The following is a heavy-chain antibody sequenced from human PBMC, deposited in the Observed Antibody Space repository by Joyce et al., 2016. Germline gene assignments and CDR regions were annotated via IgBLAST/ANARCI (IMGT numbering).Heavy chain of an antibody. V-gene: IGHV3-11*01. Sequence: QVQLVESGGGLVKPGGSLRLSCAAAGFTFSDYYRNWIRQDPGKGLGWVSYISSSGSTISYADAVKGRFTISRDNAKNSLYLRLNSLRADDTAVYYCARVNRRWFGESTDASDIWGQGTMVTVSS. CDR2: ISSSGSTI. CDR1: GFTFSDYY. J-gene: IGHJ3*02. CDR3: ARVNRRWFGESTDASDI. D-gene: IGHD3-10*01.